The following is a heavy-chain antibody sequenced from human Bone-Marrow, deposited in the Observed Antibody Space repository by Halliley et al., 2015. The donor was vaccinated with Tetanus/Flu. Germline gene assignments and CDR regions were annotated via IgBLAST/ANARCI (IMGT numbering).Heavy chain of an antibody. Sequence: VQLVQSGGGLEQPGRSLRLSCAASGFTFDNYAMHWVRHAPEKGLEWVSGISWDGGRIAYADSVKGRFTISRDNAKNSLYLQMDGLRTEDTALYYCGKDSMWFGDHYYGMDVLGLGSPVTVSS. D-gene: IGHD3-10*01. CDR3: GKDSMWFGDHYYGMDV. CDR1: GFTFDNYA. V-gene: IGHV3-9*01. CDR2: ISWDGGRI. J-gene: IGHJ6*02.